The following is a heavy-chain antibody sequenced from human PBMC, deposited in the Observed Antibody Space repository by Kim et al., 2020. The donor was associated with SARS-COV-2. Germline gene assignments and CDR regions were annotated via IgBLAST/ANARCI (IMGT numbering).Heavy chain of an antibody. CDR3: AKGGGLAAGHFDL. Sequence: YGVPGDGRFTSSRDNSKNMLFMQMSSLRAEDTAIYYCAKGGGLAAGHFDLWGQGTLVTVSS. J-gene: IGHJ4*02. D-gene: IGHD6-13*01. V-gene: IGHV3-23*01.